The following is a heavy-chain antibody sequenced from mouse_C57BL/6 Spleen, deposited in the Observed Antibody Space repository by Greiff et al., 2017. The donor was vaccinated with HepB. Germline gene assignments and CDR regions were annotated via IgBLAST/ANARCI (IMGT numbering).Heavy chain of an antibody. J-gene: IGHJ3*01. Sequence: QVQLQQPGAELVRPGSSVKLSCKASGYTFTSYWMHWVKQRPIQGLEWIGNIDPSDSETHYNQKFKDKATLTVDKSSSTAYMQLSSLTSEDSAVYYCAREGGSGYGFAYWGQGTLVTVSA. D-gene: IGHD3-2*02. CDR2: IDPSDSET. V-gene: IGHV1-52*01. CDR3: AREGGSGYGFAY. CDR1: GYTFTSYW.